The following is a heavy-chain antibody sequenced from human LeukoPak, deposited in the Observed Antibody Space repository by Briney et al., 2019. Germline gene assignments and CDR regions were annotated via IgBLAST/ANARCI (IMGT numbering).Heavy chain of an antibody. CDR1: GDSINTNNW. CDR2: IYHSGTT. D-gene: IGHD6-25*01. J-gene: IGHJ4*02. V-gene: IGHV4-4*02. Sequence: PSGTLSLTCAVSGDSINTNNWWSWVRQPPGKGLEWIGEIYHSGTTKYNPSLMCRVTMSTDKSQNEFSLKLSSVTAADTAVYYCVREARTRSGWPYFDSWGQGTLVTVSP. CDR3: VREARTRSGWPYFDS.